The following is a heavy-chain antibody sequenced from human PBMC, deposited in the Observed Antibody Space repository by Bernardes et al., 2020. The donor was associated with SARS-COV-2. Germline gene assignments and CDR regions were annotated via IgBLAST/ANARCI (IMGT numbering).Heavy chain of an antibody. V-gene: IGHV1-69*04. J-gene: IGHJ6*02. CDR2: IIPILGIA. Sequence: SVKVSCKASGGTFSSYAISWVRQAPGQGLEWMGRIIPILGIANYAQKFQGRVTITADKSTSTAYMELSSLRSEDTAVYYCARNIGGVWTPLRVGMDVWGQGTTVTVSS. CDR3: ARNIGGVWTPLRVGMDV. CDR1: GGTFSSYA. D-gene: IGHD2-15*01.